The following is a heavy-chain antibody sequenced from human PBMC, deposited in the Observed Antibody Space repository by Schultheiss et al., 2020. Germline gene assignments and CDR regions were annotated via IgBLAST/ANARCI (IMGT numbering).Heavy chain of an antibody. CDR2: ISYDGSNK. V-gene: IGHV3-30-3*01. J-gene: IGHJ4*02. Sequence: GGSLRLSCAASGFTFSSYAMSWVRQAPGKGLEWVAVISYDGSNKYYADSVKGRFTISRDNSKNTLYLQMNSLRAEDTAVYYCARHGDDGGDYWGQGTLVTVSS. CDR1: GFTFSSYA. CDR3: ARHGDDGGDY. D-gene: IGHD4-23*01.